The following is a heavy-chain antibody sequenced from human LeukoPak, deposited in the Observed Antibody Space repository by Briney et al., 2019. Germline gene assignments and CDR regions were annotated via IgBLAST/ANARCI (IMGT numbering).Heavy chain of an antibody. J-gene: IGHJ4*02. V-gene: IGHV1-2*06. CDR3: ARDQGRLSTSWYTGY. CDR2: INPNSGGT. CDR1: GYTFTGYY. Sequence: GASVKVSCKASGYTFTGYYMHWVRQAPGQGLEWMGRINPNSGGTNYAQRFQGRVTMSRDTSITTAYMEVSRLRPDDTAVYFCARDQGRLSTSWYTGYWGQGTQVTVSS. D-gene: IGHD6-13*01.